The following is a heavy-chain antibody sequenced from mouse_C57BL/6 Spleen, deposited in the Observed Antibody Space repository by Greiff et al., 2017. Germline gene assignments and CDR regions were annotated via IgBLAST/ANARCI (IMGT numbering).Heavy chain of an antibody. CDR3: ARSYYYGSSYGIAY. D-gene: IGHD1-1*01. V-gene: IGHV1-69*01. CDR2: IDPSDSYT. Sequence: QVQLQQPGAELVMPGASVKLSCKASGYTFTSYWMHWVKQRPGQGLEWIGEIDPSDSYTNYNQKFKGQSTLTVDKSSSTAYMQLSSLTSEDSAVYYCARSYYYGSSYGIAYWGQGTLVTVSA. CDR1: GYTFTSYW. J-gene: IGHJ3*01.